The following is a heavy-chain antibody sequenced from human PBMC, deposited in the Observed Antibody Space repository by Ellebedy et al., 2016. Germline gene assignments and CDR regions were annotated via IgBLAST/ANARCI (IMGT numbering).Heavy chain of an antibody. Sequence: SETLSLXXTVSGGSISSYYWSWIRQPAGKGLEWIGRIYTSGSTNYNPSLKSRVTMSVDTSKNQFSLKLSSVTAADTAVYYCARERRDFRVPYYYYYMDVWGKGTTVTVSS. CDR2: IYTSGST. CDR3: ARERRDFRVPYYYYYMDV. V-gene: IGHV4-4*07. J-gene: IGHJ6*03. CDR1: GGSISSYY. D-gene: IGHD3-3*01.